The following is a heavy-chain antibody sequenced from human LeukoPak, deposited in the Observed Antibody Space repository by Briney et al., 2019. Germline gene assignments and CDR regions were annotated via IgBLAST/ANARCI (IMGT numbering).Heavy chain of an antibody. V-gene: IGHV3-7*01. CDR3: AKDLGGGSGCYDL. CDR1: GFTFNTYW. D-gene: IGHD6-19*01. Sequence: GGSLRLSCAASGFTFNTYWMSWVRQAPGKGLEWVANIKQDGSEKHYVDSVKGRFTISRDNSKNTLYLQMNSLRAEDTAVYYCAKDLGGGSGCYDLWGRGTLVTVSS. J-gene: IGHJ2*01. CDR2: IKQDGSEK.